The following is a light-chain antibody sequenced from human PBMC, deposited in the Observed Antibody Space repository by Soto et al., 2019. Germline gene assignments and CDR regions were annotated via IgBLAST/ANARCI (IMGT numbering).Light chain of an antibody. CDR1: QSVSTY. Sequence: EVVLSQSPATLSLSPGERATLSCRASQSVSTYLAWYQQRPGQAPRLLIYYASYRAPDIPPRFSGSGSGTDFTLTISSLEPEDFAVYYCQQRSNWPLTFGQGTRLEIK. CDR3: QQRSNWPLT. V-gene: IGKV3-11*01. J-gene: IGKJ5*01. CDR2: YAS.